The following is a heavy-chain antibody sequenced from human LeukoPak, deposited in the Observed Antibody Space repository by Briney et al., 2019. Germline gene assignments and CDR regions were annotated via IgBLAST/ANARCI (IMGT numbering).Heavy chain of an antibody. V-gene: IGHV3-13*01. CDR2: VSSGFHA. Sequence: GGSLRLSCTASGFTLGSHDMHWVRQIPGQGLEWVAAVSSGFHAFFADSVQGRFTVPREDARTSLYRQMNSLRAGDTAVYYCVREARGYHYTDFDYWGQGTLGTVSS. CDR1: GFTLGSHD. J-gene: IGHJ4*02. CDR3: VREARGYHYTDFDY. D-gene: IGHD5-18*01.